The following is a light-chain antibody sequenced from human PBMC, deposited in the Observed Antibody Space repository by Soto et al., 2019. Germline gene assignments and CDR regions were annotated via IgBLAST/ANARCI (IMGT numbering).Light chain of an antibody. Sequence: EIVLTQSPGTLSLSPGERATLSCRASQSVSSSYLAWYQQKPGQAPRLLIYGASNRAAGIPARFSGSGSGTDFTLTISSLEPEDFAVYYCQQSSNWPPEITFGQGTRLEIK. CDR2: GAS. J-gene: IGKJ5*01. CDR1: QSVSSSY. V-gene: IGKV3D-20*02. CDR3: QQSSNWPPEIT.